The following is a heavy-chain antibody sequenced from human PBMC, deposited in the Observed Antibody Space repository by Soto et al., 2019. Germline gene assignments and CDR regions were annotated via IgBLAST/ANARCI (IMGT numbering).Heavy chain of an antibody. J-gene: IGHJ5*02. CDR2: ISWNSGNI. CDR1: GFTFSSYS. D-gene: IGHD3-3*01. Sequence: ALRLSCAASGFTFSSYSMNWVRQAPGKGLEWVSGISWNSGNIGYAESVKGRFTISRDNAKNSLYLQMNSLRTEDTAFYYCAKEPSLGWFPHKWFDPWGQGTLVTVSS. V-gene: IGHV3-9*01. CDR3: AKEPSLGWFPHKWFDP.